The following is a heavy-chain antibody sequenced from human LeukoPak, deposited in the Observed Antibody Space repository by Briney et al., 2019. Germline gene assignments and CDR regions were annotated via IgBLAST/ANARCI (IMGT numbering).Heavy chain of an antibody. CDR1: GYXFTSYY. CDR2: INPSGGST. V-gene: IGHV1-46*01. Sequence: ASVKVSCKAYGYXFTSYYIHWVRQAPGQGLEWMGLINPSGGSTSYAQKFQGRVTMTRDTSTSTVYMELSSLRSEDTAVYYCARDRYYYDSSGYIRGISFDYWGQGTLVTVSS. CDR3: ARDRYYYDSSGYIRGISFDY. J-gene: IGHJ4*02. D-gene: IGHD3-22*01.